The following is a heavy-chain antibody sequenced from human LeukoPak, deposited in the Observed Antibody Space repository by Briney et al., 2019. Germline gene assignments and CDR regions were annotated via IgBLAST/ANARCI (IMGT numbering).Heavy chain of an antibody. D-gene: IGHD3-9*01. V-gene: IGHV3-7*01. Sequence: GGSLRLSCAASGFTFSSYWMSWVRQAPGKGLEWVANIKQDGSEKYYVDSVKGRFTISRDNAKNSLYLQMDSLRAEDTAVYYCAKGLGYYDILTGYYTYYYYYGMDVWGQGTTVTVSS. CDR2: IKQDGSEK. CDR3: AKGLGYYDILTGYYTYYYYYGMDV. CDR1: GFTFSSYW. J-gene: IGHJ6*02.